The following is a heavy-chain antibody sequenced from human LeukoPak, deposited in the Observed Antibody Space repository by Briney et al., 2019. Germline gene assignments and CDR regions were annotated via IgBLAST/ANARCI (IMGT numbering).Heavy chain of an antibody. D-gene: IGHD3-10*01. CDR1: GYTFTSYD. V-gene: IGHV1-18*01. J-gene: IGHJ4*02. CDR2: ISAYNGNT. Sequence: ASVKVSCKASGYTFTSYDISWVRQAPGQGLEWMGWISAYNGNTNYAQKLQGRVTMTTDTSTSTAYMELRSLRSDDTAVYYCARVRVPYGSGSYSVYWGQGTLVTVSS. CDR3: ARVRVPYGSGSYSVY.